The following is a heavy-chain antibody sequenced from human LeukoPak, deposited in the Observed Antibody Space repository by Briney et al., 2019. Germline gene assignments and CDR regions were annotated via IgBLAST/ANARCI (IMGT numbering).Heavy chain of an antibody. V-gene: IGHV1-69*13. D-gene: IGHD4-17*01. CDR1: GGTFSSYA. CDR2: IIPIFGTA. J-gene: IGHJ4*02. Sequence: GASVKVSCKASGGTFSSYAISWVRQAPGQGLEWMGGIIPIFGTANYAQKFQGRVTITADESTSTAYMELSSLRSEDTAVYYCARDRYYGDYGISDYWGQGTLVTVSS. CDR3: ARDRYYGDYGISDY.